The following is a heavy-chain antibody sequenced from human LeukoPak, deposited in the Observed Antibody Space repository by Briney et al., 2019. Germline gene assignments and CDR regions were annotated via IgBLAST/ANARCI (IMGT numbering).Heavy chain of an antibody. D-gene: IGHD3-10*01. J-gene: IGHJ4*02. V-gene: IGHV1-18*01. CDR3: ARGPSHYFGAGSAPKDFDY. CDR1: DYTFSSYG. Sequence: ASVKVSCKASDYTFSSYGIHWVRQAPGQGPEWMGWISAYNGNRDYALKLQGRVTMATDTSTNTAQMELRSLRSDDTAVYYCARGPSHYFGAGSAPKDFDYWGQGTLVIVSS. CDR2: ISAYNGNR.